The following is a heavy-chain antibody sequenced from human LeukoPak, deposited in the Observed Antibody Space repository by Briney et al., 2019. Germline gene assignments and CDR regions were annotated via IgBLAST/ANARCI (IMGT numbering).Heavy chain of an antibody. Sequence: SETLSLTCTVSGASISSGSYFWSWIRQHPGKGLEWIGYIYNSGSAYYNPSLKSRVIISVDTSKNQFSLKLDSVTAADTAVYYCARHSDYSNPIFNYWGQGTLVTVSS. CDR3: ARHSDYSNPIFNY. J-gene: IGHJ4*02. D-gene: IGHD4-11*01. CDR2: IYNSGSA. V-gene: IGHV4-31*03. CDR1: GASISSGSYF.